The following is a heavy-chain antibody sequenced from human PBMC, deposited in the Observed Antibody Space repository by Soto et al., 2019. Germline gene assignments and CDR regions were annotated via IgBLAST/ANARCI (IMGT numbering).Heavy chain of an antibody. V-gene: IGHV4-30-2*02. Sequence: SETLSLTCAVSGGSISSGGYSWSWIRQPPGKGLEWIGYIYHSGSTYYNPSLKSRVTISVDTSKNQFSLKLSSVTAADTAVYYCARLDYGDYDYWGQGTLVTVSS. D-gene: IGHD4-17*01. CDR2: IYHSGST. J-gene: IGHJ4*02. CDR3: ARLDYGDYDY. CDR1: GGSISSGGYS.